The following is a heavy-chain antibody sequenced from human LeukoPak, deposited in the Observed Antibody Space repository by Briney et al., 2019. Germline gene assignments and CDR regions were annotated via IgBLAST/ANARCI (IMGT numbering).Heavy chain of an antibody. V-gene: IGHV3-30*02. D-gene: IGHD3-10*02. Sequence: PGGSLRLSXVVSGFRLSNFGMHWVRQAPGKGLEWVAYIHFDGTKKYYADSVKGRFVLSSDSSKNTLYLQMNSLRSGDTAVYYCAKCSGGYWGQGTLVTVSS. CDR1: GFRLSNFG. CDR3: AKCSGGY. J-gene: IGHJ4*02. CDR2: IHFDGTKK.